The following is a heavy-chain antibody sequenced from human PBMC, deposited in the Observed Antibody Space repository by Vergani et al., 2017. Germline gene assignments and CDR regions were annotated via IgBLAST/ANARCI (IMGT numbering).Heavy chain of an antibody. Sequence: QVQLQESGPGLVKPPGTLSLTCAVSGDSISSNNCWTWVRQPPGKGLEWIGYIYYSGSTYYNPSLKSRVTISVDTSKNQFSLKLSSVTAADTAVYYCATGGSRRQYWYFDLWGRGTLVTVSS. D-gene: IGHD6-13*01. CDR3: ATGGSRRQYWYFDL. CDR2: IYYSGST. J-gene: IGHJ2*01. V-gene: IGHV4-4*03. CDR1: GDSISSNNC.